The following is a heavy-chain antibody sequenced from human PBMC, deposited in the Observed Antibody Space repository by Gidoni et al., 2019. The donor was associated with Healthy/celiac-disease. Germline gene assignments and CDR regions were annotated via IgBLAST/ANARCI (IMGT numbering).Heavy chain of an antibody. CDR2: ISYDGSNK. J-gene: IGHJ4*02. Sequence: QVQLVEPGGGVVQPGRSLRLSCAASGFTFSSYAMHWVRQAPGKGLEWVAVISYDGSNKYYADSVKGRFTISRDNSKNTLYLQMNSLRAEDTAVYYCARDPDCSSTSCYEPPYFDYWGQGTLVTVSS. D-gene: IGHD2-2*01. V-gene: IGHV3-30-3*01. CDR3: ARDPDCSSTSCYEPPYFDY. CDR1: GFTFSSYA.